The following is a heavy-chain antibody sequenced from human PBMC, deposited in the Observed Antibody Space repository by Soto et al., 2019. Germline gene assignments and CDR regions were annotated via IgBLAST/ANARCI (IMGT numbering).Heavy chain of an antibody. CDR1: GFTVSTKY. CDR3: ARDPWAADY. CDR2: IYSGGST. V-gene: IGHV3-66*01. D-gene: IGHD3-16*01. J-gene: IGHJ4*02. Sequence: EVQLVESGGGLVQPGGSLRLSCAASGFTVSTKYMSWVLQAPGKGLEWVSVIYSGGSTFYADSVRGRFTISRDNSKNTVNLQMNSLRAEDTAVYYCARDPWAADYWGQGTLVTVSS.